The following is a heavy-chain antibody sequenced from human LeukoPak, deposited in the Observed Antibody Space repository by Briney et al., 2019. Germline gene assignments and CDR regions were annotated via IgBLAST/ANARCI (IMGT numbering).Heavy chain of an antibody. V-gene: IGHV3-48*04. D-gene: IGHD3-22*01. Sequence: GGSLRLSCAASGSTFSSYSMSWVRQAPGKGLEWVSYIRSSSSTIYNADSVKGRFTISRDNAKNSLYLQMNSLRAEDTAVYYCAREGGYYDSSGYSSYFDYWGQGTLVTVSS. CDR3: AREGGYYDSSGYSSYFDY. CDR1: GSTFSSYS. J-gene: IGHJ4*02. CDR2: IRSSSSTI.